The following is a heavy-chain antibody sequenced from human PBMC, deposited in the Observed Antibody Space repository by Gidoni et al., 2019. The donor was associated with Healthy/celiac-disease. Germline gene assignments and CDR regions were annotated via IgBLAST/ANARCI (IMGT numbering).Heavy chain of an antibody. D-gene: IGHD5-12*01. V-gene: IGHV4-59*08. J-gene: IGHJ5*02. CDR2: IDYSGSN. Sequence: QVQLQESGPGLVKPSATLSLTCPFSGGSISSYYWSWIRQPPGKGLEWIGYIDYSGSNNYNHSRKSRVTISGDTSKNQFSLKLSSVTAADTAVYYWARHTGGYDYGGWFDPWGQGTLVTVSS. CDR1: GGSISSYY. CDR3: ARHTGGYDYGGWFDP.